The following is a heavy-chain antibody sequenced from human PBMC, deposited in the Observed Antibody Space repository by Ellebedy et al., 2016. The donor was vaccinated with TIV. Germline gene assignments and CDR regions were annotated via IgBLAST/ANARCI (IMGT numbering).Heavy chain of an antibody. V-gene: IGHV1-2*02. CDR3: LRDRRTDGFHPEGP. J-gene: IGHJ5*02. CDR2: VTANSGGA. D-gene: IGHD5-24*01. Sequence: AASVKVSCKASGYTFSDYYIHWVRQAPGQCLEWMGWVTANSGGANSAQKFQGRVTITRDTSTATGYIELGSLTSDDTATYYCLRDRRTDGFHPEGPWGQGTLVTVSS. CDR1: GYTFSDYY.